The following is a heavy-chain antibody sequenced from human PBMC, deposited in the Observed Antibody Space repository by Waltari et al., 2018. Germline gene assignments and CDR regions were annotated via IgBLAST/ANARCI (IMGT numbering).Heavy chain of an antibody. CDR1: GGSISSYY. CDR2: IYYSGST. J-gene: IGHJ3*02. V-gene: IGHV4-59*01. D-gene: IGHD6-6*01. Sequence: QVQLQESGPGLVKPSETLSLTCTVSGGSISSYYWSWIRQPPGKGLEWIGYIYYSGSTNYNPSLKSRVTISVDTSKNQFSLKLSSVTAADTAVYYCARGGRGSSSNAFDIWGQGTMVTVSS. CDR3: ARGGRGSSSNAFDI.